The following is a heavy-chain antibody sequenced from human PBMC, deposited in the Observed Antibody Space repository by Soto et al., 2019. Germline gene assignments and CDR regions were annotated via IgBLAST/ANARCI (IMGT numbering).Heavy chain of an antibody. CDR2: IYDSESA. D-gene: IGHD6-6*01. J-gene: IGHJ4*02. CDR3: ARASSSSSAADY. V-gene: IGHV4-31*03. CDR1: GESISSGGYY. Sequence: QVQLQESGPGLVKPSQTLSLTCSVSGESISSGGYYWSWIRHHPGKGLEWIGYIYDSESAYYNPSLKSRFTISMDTSKTHFAMRLSSVTAADTAVYYCARASSSSSAADYWGQGTLATVSS.